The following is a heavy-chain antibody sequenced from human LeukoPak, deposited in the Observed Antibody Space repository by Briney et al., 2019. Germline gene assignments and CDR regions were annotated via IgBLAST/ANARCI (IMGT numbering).Heavy chain of an antibody. CDR1: GGSISSYY. D-gene: IGHD6-13*01. Sequence: PSETLSLTCTVSGGSISSYYWSWMREPPGKGLECRGYIYYRWSTNYNPSLKSRVTISVDTSKNQFSLKLSSVTAADTAVYYCARVDSSNWYEYRGYFDYWGQGTLVTVSS. V-gene: IGHV4-59*01. CDR2: IYYRWST. J-gene: IGHJ4*02. CDR3: ARVDSSNWYEYRGYFDY.